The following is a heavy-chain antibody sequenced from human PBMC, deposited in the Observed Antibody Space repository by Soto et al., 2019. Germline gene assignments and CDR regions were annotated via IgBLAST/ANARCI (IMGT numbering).Heavy chain of an antibody. CDR2: IYYSGST. J-gene: IGHJ5*02. V-gene: IGHV4-31*03. CDR3: AIEIENWFGP. CDR1: GGSISSGGYY. Sequence: QVQLQESGPGLVKPSQTLSLTCTVSGGSISSGGYYWSWIRQHPGKGLEWIGYIYYSGSTYYSPSLKSRVTISVDTSKNQCSLKLSSVAAADTAVYYCAIEIENWFGPWGQGTLVTVSS.